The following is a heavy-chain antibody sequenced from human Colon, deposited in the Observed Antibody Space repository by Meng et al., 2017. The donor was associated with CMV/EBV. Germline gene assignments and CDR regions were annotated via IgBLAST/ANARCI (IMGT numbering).Heavy chain of an antibody. D-gene: IGHD2-2*01. CDR1: GGSFSGYY. Sequence: HARLQQWAAGLLNPAETLALPCAVDGGSFSGYYWTWIRQPPGKGLEWIGEIHHFGSSNYNPSLKSRVTISVDTSKKQFSLKVDSVTAADTAVYYCARGRTYQYGLDVWGQGTTVTVSS. CDR3: ARGRTYQYGLDV. V-gene: IGHV4-34*01. J-gene: IGHJ6*02. CDR2: IHHFGSS.